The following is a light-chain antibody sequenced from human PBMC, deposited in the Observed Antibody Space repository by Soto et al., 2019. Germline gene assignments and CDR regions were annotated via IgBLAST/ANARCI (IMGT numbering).Light chain of an antibody. CDR1: SSDVGGYNY. J-gene: IGLJ1*01. CDR3: SSYTSSTAYV. CDR2: EVS. V-gene: IGLV2-14*01. Sequence: QSVLTQPASVSGSPGQSNTISCTGTSSDVGGYNYVSWYQLHPGKAPKLMVYEVSNRPSGVSNRFSGSKSGNTASLTISGLQAEDEADYYCSSYTSSTAYVFGTGTKLTVL.